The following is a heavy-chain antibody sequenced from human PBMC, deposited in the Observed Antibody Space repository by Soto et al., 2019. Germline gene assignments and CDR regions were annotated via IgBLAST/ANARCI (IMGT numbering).Heavy chain of an antibody. J-gene: IGHJ5*02. CDR1: GFTFSSHS. V-gene: IGHV3-21*01. Sequence: PGGSLRLSCAASGFTFSSHSMNWVRQAPGKGLEWVSFISSSSGHIYYADSVKGRFTISRDNANNSLYLQMNSLRVEDTAVYYCARDPAIDDYIGGSYRKQSVFDPWGQGTLVNVSS. CDR3: ARDPAIDDYIGGSYRKQSVFDP. D-gene: IGHD3-16*02. CDR2: ISSSSGHI.